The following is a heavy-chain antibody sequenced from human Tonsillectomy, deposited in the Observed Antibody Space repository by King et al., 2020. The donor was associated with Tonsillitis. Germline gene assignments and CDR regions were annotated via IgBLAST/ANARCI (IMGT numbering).Heavy chain of an antibody. CDR1: GFTFGDYA. D-gene: IGHD2-15*01. J-gene: IGHJ4*02. CDR2: IRSKAYGGAT. CDR3: TRDLYCSGGSCYSFDY. V-gene: IGHV3-49*05. Sequence: VQLVESGGGLVKPGRSLRLSCTASGFTFGDYAMSWFRQAPGKGLEWVGFIRSKAYGGATEYAASVKGRCTISRDDSKSIAYLQMNSLKTEDTAVYYCTRDLYCSGGSCYSFDYWGQGTLVTVSS.